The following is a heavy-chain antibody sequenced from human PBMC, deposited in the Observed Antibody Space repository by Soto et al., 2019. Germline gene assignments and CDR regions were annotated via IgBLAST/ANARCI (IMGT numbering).Heavy chain of an antibody. J-gene: IGHJ3*02. CDR2: ISSSSISI. CDR3: ATASAGTPPM. D-gene: IGHD6-13*01. Sequence: EVQLVESGGGLVQPGGSLRLSCAASGFTFSDYSMNWVRQAPGKGLEWVSYISSSSISIYYADSVKGRFTISRDNAKDLLYLQMNTLRDEDTAVYYCATASAGTPPMWGQGTMVTVSS. V-gene: IGHV3-48*02. CDR1: GFTFSDYS.